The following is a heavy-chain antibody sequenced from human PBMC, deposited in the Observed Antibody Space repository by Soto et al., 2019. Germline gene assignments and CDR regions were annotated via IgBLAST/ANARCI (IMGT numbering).Heavy chain of an antibody. CDR1: GFTFSSYW. CDR3: ASEGIRVVVAATVFDY. Sequence: EVQLVESGGGLVQPGGSLRLSCAASGFTFSSYWMSWVRQAPGKGLEWVANIKQDGSEKYYVDSVKGRFTISRDNAKNSRYLQMNSLRAEDTAVYYCASEGIRVVVAATVFDYWGQGTLVTVSS. CDR2: IKQDGSEK. V-gene: IGHV3-7*03. J-gene: IGHJ4*02. D-gene: IGHD2-15*01.